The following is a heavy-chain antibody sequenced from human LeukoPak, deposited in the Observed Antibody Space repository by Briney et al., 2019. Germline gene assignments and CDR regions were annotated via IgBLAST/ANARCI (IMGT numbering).Heavy chain of an antibody. D-gene: IGHD3-9*01. Sequence: GGSLRLSCAASGFTFSSYGMHWVRQAPGKGLEWVAVISYDGSNKYYADSVKGRYTISRDNYKNTLYLQMNSLRAEDTAVYYCANWDFDWLPDYWGQGTLVTVSS. CDR2: ISYDGSNK. CDR3: ANWDFDWLPDY. J-gene: IGHJ4*02. V-gene: IGHV3-30*18. CDR1: GFTFSSYG.